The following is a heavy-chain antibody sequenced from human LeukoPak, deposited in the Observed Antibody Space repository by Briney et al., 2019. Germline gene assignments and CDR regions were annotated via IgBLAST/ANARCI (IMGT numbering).Heavy chain of an antibody. CDR3: ARRIDDYFDY. CDR1: GFPFSSCG. V-gene: IGHV3-30*03. D-gene: IGHD2-15*01. J-gene: IGHJ4*02. CDR2: ISYDGSNT. Sequence: GGSQRLFCAASGFPFSSCGMHWVRQAPGKGLEWVAIISYDGSNTYYADSVQGRFSISRDNSKSTLYLQTNSLRTEDTAVYYCARRIDDYFDYWGQGTLVTVSS.